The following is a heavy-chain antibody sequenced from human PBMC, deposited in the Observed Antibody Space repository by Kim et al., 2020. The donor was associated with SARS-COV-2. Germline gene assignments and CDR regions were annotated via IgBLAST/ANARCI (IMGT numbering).Heavy chain of an antibody. CDR3: AKEAVRYFDL. J-gene: IGHJ2*01. CDR2: ISWNSVST. Sequence: GGSLRLSCVASGFNFDDHAMHWVRQAPGKGPEWVSGISWNSVSTDYADSVRGRFTISRDNAKNSLYLQMNSLQAEDTALYYCAKEAVRYFDLWGRGTVVAVS. CDR1: GFNFDDHA. V-gene: IGHV3-9*01.